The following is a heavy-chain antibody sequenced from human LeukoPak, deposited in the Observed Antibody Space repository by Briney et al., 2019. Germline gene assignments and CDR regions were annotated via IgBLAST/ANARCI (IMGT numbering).Heavy chain of an antibody. V-gene: IGHV4-39*01. CDR3: ARQEGSYYTYNFDY. CDR2: VYYSGST. J-gene: IGHJ4*02. D-gene: IGHD3-22*01. Sequence: PSETLSLTCTVSGGSIRSSSDSWGWIRQPPGKGLEWIGSVYYSGSTNYRPSLRSRVTIAVDTSKNKFSLKLSSVTATDTAVYYCARQEGSYYTYNFDYWGQGTLVTVSS. CDR1: GGSIRSSSDS.